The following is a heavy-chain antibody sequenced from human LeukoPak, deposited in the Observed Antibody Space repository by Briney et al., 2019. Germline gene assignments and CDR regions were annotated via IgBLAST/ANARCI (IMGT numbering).Heavy chain of an antibody. Sequence: PSETLSLTCTVSGGSISSGSYYWSWIRQPAGKGLEWIGRIYTSGSTNYNPSLKSRVTISVDTSKNQFSLKLSSVTAADTAVYYCARDLGDSSSWYYKDYYYMGVWGKGTTVTVSS. CDR3: ARDLGDSSSWYYKDYYYMGV. J-gene: IGHJ6*03. V-gene: IGHV4-61*02. CDR2: IYTSGST. D-gene: IGHD6-13*01. CDR1: GGSISSGSYY.